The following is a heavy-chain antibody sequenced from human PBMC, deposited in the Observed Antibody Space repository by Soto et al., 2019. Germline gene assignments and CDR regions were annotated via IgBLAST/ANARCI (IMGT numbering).Heavy chain of an antibody. V-gene: IGHV4-59*01. CDR3: ARAPGXDFWSGYYTPYYYGMDV. CDR2: IYYSGST. J-gene: IGHJ6*02. CDR1: GGSISSYY. D-gene: IGHD3-3*01. Sequence: SETRSLTCTVSGGSISSYYWSWIRQPPGKGLEWIGYIYYSGSTYYNPSLKSRVTISVDTSKYQFSLKLSSVTAADTAVYYCARAPGXDFWSGYYTPYYYGMDVWGQGTTVTVSS.